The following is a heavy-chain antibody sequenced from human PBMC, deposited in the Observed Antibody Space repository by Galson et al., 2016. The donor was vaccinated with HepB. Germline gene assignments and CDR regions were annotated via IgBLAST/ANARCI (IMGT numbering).Heavy chain of an antibody. J-gene: IGHJ3*01. Sequence: PALVKPTQTLTLTCTFSGFSLSTAGVAVGWIRQPPGKALEWLGLIYWDDDKRYSLSLQGRLTITKDTSKNQVVLTMTNMHPVDTATYYCARSGGYCSFDSSCYSFDAFDFWGQGTVVTVSS. CDR1: GFSLSTAGVA. D-gene: IGHD2-15*01. CDR2: IYWDDDK. CDR3: ARSGGYCSFDSSCYSFDAFDF. V-gene: IGHV2-5*02.